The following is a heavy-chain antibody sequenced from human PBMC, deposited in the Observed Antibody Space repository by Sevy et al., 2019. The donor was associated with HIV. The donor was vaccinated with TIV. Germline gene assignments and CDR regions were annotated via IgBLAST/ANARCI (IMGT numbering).Heavy chain of an antibody. Sequence: GGSLRLSCAASGFTFSSYAMSWVRQAPGKGLEWVSAISGSGGSTYYADSVKGRFTISRENSKNTLYLQMNSLRAEDAAVYYCAKDSMYYDFWSGYYSYFDYWGQGTLVTVSS. CDR3: AKDSMYYDFWSGYYSYFDY. CDR1: GFTFSSYA. CDR2: ISGSGGST. J-gene: IGHJ4*02. V-gene: IGHV3-23*01. D-gene: IGHD3-3*01.